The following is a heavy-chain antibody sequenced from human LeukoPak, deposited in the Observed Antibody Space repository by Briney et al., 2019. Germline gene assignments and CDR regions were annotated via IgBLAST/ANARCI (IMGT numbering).Heavy chain of an antibody. CDR3: AGLGSGWQGPDY. Sequence: SETLSLTCTVSGGSISSYYWSWIRQPPGKGLEWIGYIYYSGSTNYNPSLKSRVTISVDTSKNQFSLKLSSVTAADTAVYYCAGLGSGWQGPDYWGQGTLVTVSS. CDR2: IYYSGST. CDR1: GGSISSYY. V-gene: IGHV4-59*01. D-gene: IGHD6-19*01. J-gene: IGHJ4*02.